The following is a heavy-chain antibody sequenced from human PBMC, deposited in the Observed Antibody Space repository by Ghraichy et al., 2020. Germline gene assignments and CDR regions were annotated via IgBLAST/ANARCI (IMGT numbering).Heavy chain of an antibody. Sequence: ASVKVSCKASGYTFTSYAMHWVRQAPGQRLEWMGWINAGNGNTKYSQKFQGRVTITRDTSASTAYMELSSLRSEDTAVYYCAREPERIAVAGDFDYWGQGTLVTVSS. D-gene: IGHD6-19*01. V-gene: IGHV1-3*01. CDR2: INAGNGNT. CDR1: GYTFTSYA. J-gene: IGHJ4*02. CDR3: AREPERIAVAGDFDY.